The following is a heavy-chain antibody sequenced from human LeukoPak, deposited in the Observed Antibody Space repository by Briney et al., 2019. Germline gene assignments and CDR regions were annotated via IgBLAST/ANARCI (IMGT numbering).Heavy chain of an antibody. CDR3: TTDPSMVQQWPLPRRGTY. CDR2: IKSKTDGGTT. V-gene: IGHV3-15*01. CDR1: GFTFSNAW. D-gene: IGHD6-19*01. Sequence: GGSLRLSCAASGFTFSNAWMSWVRQAPGKGLEWVGRIKSKTDGGTTDYAAPVKGRFTISRDDSKNTLYLQMNSLKTEDTAVYYCTTDPSMVQQWPLPRRGTYWGQGTLVTVSS. J-gene: IGHJ1*01.